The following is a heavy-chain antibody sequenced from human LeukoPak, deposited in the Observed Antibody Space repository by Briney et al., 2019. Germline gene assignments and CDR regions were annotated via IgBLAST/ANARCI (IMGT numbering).Heavy chain of an antibody. CDR3: AKDLRAYGGKTYFDY. CDR1: GFTFNTYT. D-gene: IGHD4-23*01. V-gene: IGHV3-21*01. CDR2: ISSGTSYI. Sequence: GGSLRLSCAASGFTFNTYTMNWVRQAPGKGLEWVSSISSGTSYIYYADSVKGRFTISRDNAKNSLYLQMNSLRAEDTAVYFCAKDLRAYGGKTYFDYWGQGTLVTVSS. J-gene: IGHJ4*02.